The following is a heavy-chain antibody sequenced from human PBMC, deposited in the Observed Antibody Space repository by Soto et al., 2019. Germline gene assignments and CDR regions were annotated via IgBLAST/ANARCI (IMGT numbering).Heavy chain of an antibody. V-gene: IGHV3-11*01. Sequence: PGGSLRLSCAASGFTFSDYYMSWIRQAPGKGLEWVSYISSSGSTIYYADSVKGRFTISRDNAKNSLYLQMNSLRAEDTAVYYCARDRHYDILTGYPFDYWGQGTLVTVSS. CDR3: ARDRHYDILTGYPFDY. D-gene: IGHD3-9*01. CDR2: ISSSGSTI. CDR1: GFTFSDYY. J-gene: IGHJ4*02.